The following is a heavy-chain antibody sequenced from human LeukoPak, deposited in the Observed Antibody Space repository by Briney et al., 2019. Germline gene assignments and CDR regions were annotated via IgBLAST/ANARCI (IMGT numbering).Heavy chain of an antibody. Sequence: GRSLRLSCAASGLTFSTYGMHWVRQAPGKGLEWVALIWYDGSNKYYADSVKGRFTISRDNSKNTLYLQMNSLRAEDTAVYYCAKEAAGRLYFDYWGQGTLVTVSS. CDR2: IWYDGSNK. V-gene: IGHV3-33*06. J-gene: IGHJ4*02. D-gene: IGHD6-13*01. CDR1: GLTFSTYG. CDR3: AKEAAGRLYFDY.